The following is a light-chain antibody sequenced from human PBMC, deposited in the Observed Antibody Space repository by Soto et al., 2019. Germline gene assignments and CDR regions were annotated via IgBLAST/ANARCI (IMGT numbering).Light chain of an antibody. Sequence: IVTTQSPLSLSVTPGEPASISCRSSESLLHNGHHYVDWFFQKPGQSPQLLIFLGSNRASGVPDRFSGSGSGTDFTLKISAVEAEDVGVYYCMQALETPWTFGQGTKVEI. V-gene: IGKV2-28*01. J-gene: IGKJ1*01. CDR3: MQALETPWT. CDR1: ESLLHNGHHY. CDR2: LGS.